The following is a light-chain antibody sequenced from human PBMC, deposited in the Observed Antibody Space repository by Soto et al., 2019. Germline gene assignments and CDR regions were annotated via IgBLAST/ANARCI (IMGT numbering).Light chain of an antibody. CDR1: QSVSSSY. CDR2: GAS. J-gene: IGKJ3*01. CDR3: QQYDSSLPIT. Sequence: EIVLTQSPGTLSLSPGERATLSCRASQSVSSSYLAWYQQKPGQAPRLLIYGASSRATGLPDRFSGSGSGTDFTLTISRLEPEDFAVYYYQQYDSSLPITFGPGTKVEIK. V-gene: IGKV3-20*01.